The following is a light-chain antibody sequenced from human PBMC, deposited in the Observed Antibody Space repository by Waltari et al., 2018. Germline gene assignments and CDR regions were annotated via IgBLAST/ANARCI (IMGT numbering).Light chain of an antibody. CDR1: QSVGSDY. V-gene: IGKV3-20*01. CDR3: QQYGNSPRT. J-gene: IGKJ2*02. CDR2: GAS. Sequence: EIVLTQSPGTLSLSPGERATLSCRASQSVGSDYLAWYQQKPGQAPRLLIYGASSSATDIPDRFSGSGSGTDFTLTMSRLEPEDFAVYYCQQYGNSPRTFGQGTKLEIK.